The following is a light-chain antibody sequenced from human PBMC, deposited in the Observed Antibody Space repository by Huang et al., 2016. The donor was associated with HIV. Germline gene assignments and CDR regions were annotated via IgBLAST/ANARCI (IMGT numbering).Light chain of an antibody. J-gene: IGKJ4*01. Sequence: DIVMTQSPDSLAVSLGERATFHCTSSQSCFLNSKNKNYLDWYQQKPGQAPNLLVYGAATRASGVPDRFSGSGSETDFTLTISSLRVEDVALYYCLQYYSVPLTFGGGTKVEIK. CDR1: QSCFLNSKNKNY. V-gene: IGKV4-1*01. CDR2: GAA. CDR3: LQYYSVPLT.